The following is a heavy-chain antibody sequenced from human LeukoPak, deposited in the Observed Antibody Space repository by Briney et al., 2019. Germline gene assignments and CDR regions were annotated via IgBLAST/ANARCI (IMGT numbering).Heavy chain of an antibody. CDR2: IYYSGST. J-gene: IGHJ4*02. Sequence: SETLSLTCTVSGGSISSSSYYWGWIRQPPGKGLEWIGSIYYSGSTYYNPSLKSRVTISVDTSKNQFSLKLSSVTAADTAVYYCARDPLYYYDSSGFDYWGQGTLVTVSS. V-gene: IGHV4-39*07. D-gene: IGHD3-22*01. CDR3: ARDPLYYYDSSGFDY. CDR1: GGSISSSSYY.